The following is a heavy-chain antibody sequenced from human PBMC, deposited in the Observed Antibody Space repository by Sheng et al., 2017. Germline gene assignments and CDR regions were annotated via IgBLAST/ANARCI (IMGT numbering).Heavy chain of an antibody. V-gene: IGHV1-18*01. Sequence: QVQLVQSGAEVKKPGASVKVSCKASGYTFTSYGISWVRQAPGQGLEWMGWISAYNGNTNYAQKLQGRVTMTTDTSTSTAYMELRSLRSDDTAVYYCATMRYSGYGLPEGTFDYWGQGTPGHRLL. J-gene: IGHJ4*02. CDR3: ATMRYSGYGLPEGTFDY. D-gene: IGHD5-12*01. CDR1: GYTFTSYG. CDR2: ISAYNGNT.